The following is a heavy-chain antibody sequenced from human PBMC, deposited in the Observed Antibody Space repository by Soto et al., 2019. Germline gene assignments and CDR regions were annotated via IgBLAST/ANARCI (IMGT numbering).Heavy chain of an antibody. D-gene: IGHD6-13*01. J-gene: IGHJ3*01. Sequence: QVQLQESGPQLVKPSETLSLTCAVSGASISSYYWSWIRQPPGKGLEWIGYLYHSGGTNYNPSLKSRVSISLDTSKNEFSLKLSSVTAADTAVYYCASSFSSSWYHAFDVWGQGTMVAVSS. CDR2: LYHSGGT. CDR1: GASISSYY. CDR3: ASSFSSSWYHAFDV. V-gene: IGHV4-59*01.